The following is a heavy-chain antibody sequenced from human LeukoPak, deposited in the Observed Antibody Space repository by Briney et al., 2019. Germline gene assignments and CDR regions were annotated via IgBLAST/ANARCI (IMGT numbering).Heavy chain of an antibody. CDR3: ASEMATISGPGY. CDR2: INHSRST. J-gene: IGHJ4*02. Sequence: SETLSLTCAVYGGSFSGYYWSWIRQPPGKGLEWIGEINHSRSTNYNPSLKSRVTISVDTSKNQFSLKLSSVTAADTAVYYCASEMATISGPGYWGQGTLVTVSS. V-gene: IGHV4-34*01. D-gene: IGHD5-24*01. CDR1: GGSFSGYY.